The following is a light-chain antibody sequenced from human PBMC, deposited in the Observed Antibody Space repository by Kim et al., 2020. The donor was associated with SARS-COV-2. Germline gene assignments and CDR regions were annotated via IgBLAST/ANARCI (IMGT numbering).Light chain of an antibody. V-gene: IGLV2-11*01. CDR3: CSYAGSYTVI. CDR1: SSDVTTYNY. J-gene: IGLJ2*01. Sequence: QSALTQPRSVSGSPGQSVTISCTGTSSDVTTYNYVSWYQRHPGKAPKLIIYDVSKRPSGVPDRFSGSKSGNTDSLTISGLQAEDEADYYCCSYAGSYTVIFGGGTQLTVL. CDR2: DVS.